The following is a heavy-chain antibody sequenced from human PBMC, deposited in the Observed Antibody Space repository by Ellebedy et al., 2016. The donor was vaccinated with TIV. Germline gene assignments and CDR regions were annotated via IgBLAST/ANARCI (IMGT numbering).Heavy chain of an antibody. CDR3: ARDYSSGWSPGFDI. V-gene: IGHV3-7*03. CDR1: GFTFSSYW. Sequence: GESLKISCAASGFTFSSYWMSWVRQAPGKGLEWVANIKQDGSDKYYVDSVEGRFTISRDNARNSLYLQMNSLRAEDTAVYYCARDYSSGWSPGFDIWGQGTMVTVSS. J-gene: IGHJ3*02. CDR2: IKQDGSDK. D-gene: IGHD6-19*01.